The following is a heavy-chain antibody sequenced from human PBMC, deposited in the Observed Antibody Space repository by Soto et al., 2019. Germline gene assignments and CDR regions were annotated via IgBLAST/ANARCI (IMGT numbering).Heavy chain of an antibody. V-gene: IGHV4-4*07. CDR2: MHTSGSS. Sequence: QVQLQESGPGLVKPSETLSLTCTVSGGSITSYYWSWIRQPAGKGLEWIGRMHTSGSSNYNPSLKSRVTMSVDTSKNQFSLKLSSVTDADTAVYYGARSGSYYDSRAFDIWGQGTMVTVSS. CDR1: GGSITSYY. D-gene: IGHD1-26*01. CDR3: ARSGSYYDSRAFDI. J-gene: IGHJ3*02.